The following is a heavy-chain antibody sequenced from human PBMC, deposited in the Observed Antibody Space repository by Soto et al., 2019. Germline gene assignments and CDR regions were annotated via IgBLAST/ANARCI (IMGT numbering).Heavy chain of an antibody. CDR1: VYSFSTYW. V-gene: IGHV5-51*01. J-gene: IGHJ3*02. CDR2: IYPGDSGA. Sequence: GESLKISCKGSVYSFSTYWLAWVRQMAGKGLEYLGIIYPGDSGARYSPSFQCQVTISADKSINTAYLQCSSLKASDTAIYYCARARVGTPRLEDPFDIWGQGTLVTVS. D-gene: IGHD5-12*01. CDR3: ARARVGTPRLEDPFDI.